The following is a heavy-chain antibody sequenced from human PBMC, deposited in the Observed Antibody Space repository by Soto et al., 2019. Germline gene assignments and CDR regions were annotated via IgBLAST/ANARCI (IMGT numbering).Heavy chain of an antibody. CDR1: GGSISSSSYY. CDR3: ARLRYYDILTGYYTPPSGFDP. V-gene: IGHV4-39*01. D-gene: IGHD3-9*01. Sequence: QLQLQESGPGLVKPSETLSLTCTVSGGSISSSSYYWGWIRQPPGKGLEWIGSIYYSGSTYYNLSLKSRVTISVDTSKNQFSLKLSSVTAADTAVYYCARLRYYDILTGYYTPPSGFDPWGQGTLVTVSS. J-gene: IGHJ5*02. CDR2: IYYSGST.